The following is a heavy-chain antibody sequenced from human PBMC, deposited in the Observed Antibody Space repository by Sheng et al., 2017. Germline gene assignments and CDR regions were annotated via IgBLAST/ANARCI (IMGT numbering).Heavy chain of an antibody. CDR1: GFTFSNYG. Sequence: QVQLVESGGGVVQPRRSLRLSCIASGFTFSNYGMHWVRQAPGKGLEWVAVIWHDGSHQYYADSVKGRFTISRDNSKNTVYLQMNSLRGEDTAVYYCTMSLGISGIGDAWGQGALVIVSS. V-gene: IGHV3-33*01. D-gene: IGHD1-1*01. CDR2: IWHDGSHQ. CDR3: TMSLGISGIGDA. J-gene: IGHJ5*02.